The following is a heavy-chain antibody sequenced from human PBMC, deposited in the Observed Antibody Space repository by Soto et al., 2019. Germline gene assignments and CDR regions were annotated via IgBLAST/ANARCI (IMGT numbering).Heavy chain of an antibody. Sequence: QVQLVQSGAEVKKPGSSVKVSCKASGGTFSSYAISWVRQAPGQGLEWMGGIIPIFGTANYAQKFQGRVTITADKSTSTAYMELSSLRSEDTAVYYCGRERSSGWYQYSYFDYWGQGTLVTVSS. CDR1: GGTFSSYA. CDR2: IIPIFGTA. CDR3: GRERSSGWYQYSYFDY. V-gene: IGHV1-69*06. D-gene: IGHD6-19*01. J-gene: IGHJ4*02.